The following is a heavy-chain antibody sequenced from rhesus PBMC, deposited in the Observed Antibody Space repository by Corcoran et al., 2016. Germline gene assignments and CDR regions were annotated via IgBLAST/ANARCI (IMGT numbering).Heavy chain of an antibody. J-gene: IGHJ4*01. D-gene: IGHD4-29*01. V-gene: IGHV4-127*01. CDR1: GYSISSGYG. Sequence: QVQLQESGPGLVKPSETLSLTCVVSGYSISSGYGWNWIRQPPGKGLEWIGYIGGSSGGTNYNPSRKSRVTLSKDTSKNQFSLKLNSVTAADTAVYYCAREGPTVAAWGVFDYWGQGVLVTVSS. CDR3: AREGPTVAAWGVFDY. CDR2: IGGSSGGT.